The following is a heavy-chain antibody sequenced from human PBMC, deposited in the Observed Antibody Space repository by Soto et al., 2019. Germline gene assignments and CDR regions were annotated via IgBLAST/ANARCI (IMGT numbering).Heavy chain of an antibody. Sequence: SETLSLTCAVYGGSFSGYYWSWIRQPPGKGLEWIGEINHSGSTNYNPSLKSRVTISVDTSKNQFSLKLSSVTAADTAVYYCARGIPSGWFMLTYYYYYYMDVWGKGTTVTVSS. J-gene: IGHJ6*03. V-gene: IGHV4-34*01. CDR1: GGSFSGYY. CDR2: INHSGST. D-gene: IGHD6-19*01. CDR3: ARGIPSGWFMLTYYYYYYMDV.